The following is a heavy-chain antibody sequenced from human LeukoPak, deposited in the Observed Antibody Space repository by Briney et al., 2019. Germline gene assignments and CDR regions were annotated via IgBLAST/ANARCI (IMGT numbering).Heavy chain of an antibody. V-gene: IGHV1-46*01. Sequence: ASVKVSCKASGYTFPSYSMHWVRQAPGQGLEWMGIINPTGGSTTYAQKFQGRVTMTRDTSTSTVYMELSSLRSDDTAVYYCGRDLGGRSGYWGQGTLVTVSS. CDR2: INPTGGST. CDR1: GYTFPSYS. J-gene: IGHJ4*02. CDR3: GRDLGGRSGY. D-gene: IGHD1-26*01.